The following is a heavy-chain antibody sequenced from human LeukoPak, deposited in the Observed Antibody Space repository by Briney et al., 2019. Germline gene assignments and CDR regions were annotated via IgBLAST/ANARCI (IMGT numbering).Heavy chain of an antibody. CDR2: ISGSGGST. CDR1: GFTFSSYA. Sequence: PGGSLRLSCAASGFTFSSYAMSWVRQAPGKGLEWVSAISGSGGSTYYADSVKGRFTISRDNAKNSLYLQMNSLRAEDTAVYYCASGCGGDCYLPNNNWFDPWGQGTLVTVSS. J-gene: IGHJ5*02. D-gene: IGHD2-21*02. V-gene: IGHV3-23*01. CDR3: ASGCGGDCYLPNNNWFDP.